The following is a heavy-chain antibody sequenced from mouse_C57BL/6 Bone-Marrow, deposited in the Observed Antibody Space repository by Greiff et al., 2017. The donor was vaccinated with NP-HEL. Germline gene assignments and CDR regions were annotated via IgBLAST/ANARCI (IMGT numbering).Heavy chain of an antibody. V-gene: IGHV5-6*01. J-gene: IGHJ2*01. Sequence: EVMLVESGGDLVKPGGSLKLSCAASGFTFSSYGMSWVRQTPDKRLEWVATISSGGSYTYYPDSVKGRFTISRDNAKNTLYLQMSSLKSEDTAMYYCAIYYYGSSYYWGQGTTLTVSS. CDR1: GFTFSSYG. CDR3: AIYYYGSSYY. CDR2: ISSGGSYT. D-gene: IGHD1-1*01.